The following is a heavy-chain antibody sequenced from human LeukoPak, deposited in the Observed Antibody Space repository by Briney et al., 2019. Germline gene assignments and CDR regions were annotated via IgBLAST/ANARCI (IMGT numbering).Heavy chain of an antibody. J-gene: IGHJ4*02. CDR1: AGSTSSYY. Sequence: SETLSLTCSVSAGSTSSYYWSWIRQAPGKGLEWIGYIFHSGITNYNPSLKSRVTISVDTSMNQFSLKLVSVTAADTAVYYCARTTSAYVFDYWGQGTLVTVSS. V-gene: IGHV4-59*01. CDR2: IFHSGIT. CDR3: ARTTSAYVFDY. D-gene: IGHD3-10*02.